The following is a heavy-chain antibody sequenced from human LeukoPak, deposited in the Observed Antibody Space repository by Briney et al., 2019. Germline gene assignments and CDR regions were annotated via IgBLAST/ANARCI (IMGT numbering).Heavy chain of an antibody. CDR1: GFTFSGFT. CDR3: ARGTWLAHDAFDI. Sequence: PGGSLRLSCAASGFTFSGFTMNWVRQTPGKGLEWVSYISNGDRTIYYADSVKGRFTISRDDARNSLYLQMNSLRAEDTAVYYCARGTWLAHDAFDIWGQGTMVTVSS. J-gene: IGHJ3*02. V-gene: IGHV3-48*01. CDR2: ISNGDRTI. D-gene: IGHD6-19*01.